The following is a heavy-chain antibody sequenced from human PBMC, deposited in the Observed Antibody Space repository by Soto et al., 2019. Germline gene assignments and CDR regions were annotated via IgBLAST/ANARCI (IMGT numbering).Heavy chain of an antibody. CDR3: AKRPRIQLWPGGQWFDP. V-gene: IGHV3-23*01. CDR1: GFTFSSYA. Sequence: PGGSLRLSCAASGFTFSSYAMSWVRQAPGKGLEWVSAISGSGGSTYYADSVKGRFTISRDNSKNTLYLQMNSLRAEDTAVYYCAKRPRIQLWPGGQWFDPWGQGTRVPVS. D-gene: IGHD5-18*01. J-gene: IGHJ5*02. CDR2: ISGSGGST.